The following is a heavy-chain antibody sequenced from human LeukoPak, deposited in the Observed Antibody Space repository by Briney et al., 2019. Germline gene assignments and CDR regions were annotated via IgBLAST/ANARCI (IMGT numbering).Heavy chain of an antibody. CDR1: GGTFSSYA. D-gene: IGHD6-19*01. CDR2: IIPIFGTA. V-gene: IGHV1-69*06. J-gene: IGHJ4*02. CDR3: ARASSGWYGTFDY. Sequence: GASVKVSCKASGGTFSSYAISWVRQAPGRGLEWMGGIIPIFGTANYAQKFQGRVTITADKSTSTAYMELSSLRSEDTAVYYCARASSGWYGTFDYWGQGTLVTVSS.